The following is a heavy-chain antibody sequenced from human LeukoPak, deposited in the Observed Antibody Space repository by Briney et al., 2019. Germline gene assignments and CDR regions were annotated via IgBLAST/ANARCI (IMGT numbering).Heavy chain of an antibody. J-gene: IGHJ4*02. CDR3: AREEYCSSTSCQGGYFDD. D-gene: IGHD2-2*01. CDR1: GGTFSSYA. V-gene: IGHV1-69*13. Sequence: SVKVSCKASGGTFSSYAISWVRQAPGQGLEWMGGIIPIFGTANYAQKFQGRVTITADESTSTAYMELSSLRSEDTAVYYCAREEYCSSTSCQGGYFDDWGLGTLVTVSS. CDR2: IIPIFGTA.